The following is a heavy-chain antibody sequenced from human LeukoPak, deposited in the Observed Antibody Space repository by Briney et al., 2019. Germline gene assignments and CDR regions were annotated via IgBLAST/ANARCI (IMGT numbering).Heavy chain of an antibody. D-gene: IGHD4-17*01. CDR1: GFTFSNAW. J-gene: IGHJ4*02. Sequence: GGSLRLSCAASGFTFSNAWMSWVRQAPGKGLEWVSAISGSGGSTYYADSVKGRFTISRDNSKNTLYLQMNSLRAEDTAVYYCAKDSTDDDYWGQGTLVTVSS. V-gene: IGHV3-23*01. CDR3: AKDSTDDDY. CDR2: ISGSGGST.